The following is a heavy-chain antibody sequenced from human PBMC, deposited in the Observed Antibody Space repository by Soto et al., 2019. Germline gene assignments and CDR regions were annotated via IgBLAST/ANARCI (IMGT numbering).Heavy chain of an antibody. CDR2: IRSKANSYAT. Sequence: DVQLVESGGGLVQPGGSLKLSCAASGFTFSGSAMHWVRQASGKGLEWVGRIRSKANSYATAYAASVKGRFTISRDDSKNTAYLQMNSLKTEDTAVYYCTRPLWFGELFDWYFDLWGRGTLVTVSS. CDR3: TRPLWFGELFDWYFDL. CDR1: GFTFSGSA. V-gene: IGHV3-73*02. D-gene: IGHD3-10*01. J-gene: IGHJ2*01.